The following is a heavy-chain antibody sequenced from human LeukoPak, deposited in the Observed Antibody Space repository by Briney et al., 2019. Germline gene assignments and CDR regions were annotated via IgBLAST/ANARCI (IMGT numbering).Heavy chain of an antibody. V-gene: IGHV3-30-3*02. J-gene: IGHJ4*02. CDR3: AKSDYGYYFDS. CDR1: GFTFSSYA. CDR2: ISYDGSNK. D-gene: IGHD4-17*01. Sequence: PGRSLRLSCAASGFTFSSYAMHWVRQAPGKGLEWVAVISYDGSNKYYADSVKGRFTISRDNSKNTLYLQMNSLRAEDTALYYCAKSDYGYYFDSWGQGTLVTVSS.